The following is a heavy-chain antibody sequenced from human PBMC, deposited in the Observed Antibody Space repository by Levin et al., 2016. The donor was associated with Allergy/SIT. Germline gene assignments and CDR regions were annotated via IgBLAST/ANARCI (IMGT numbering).Heavy chain of an antibody. CDR3: VGYIARRPA. Sequence: GESLKISCTASGFTFNDYGMHWVRQAPGKGLEWVAVISPPGTLTFYADSVKGRFTLSRDNAKNSLELQMNSLREEDTAVYYCVGYIARRPAWGQGTHVTVSS. J-gene: IGHJ5*02. CDR1: GFTFNDYG. D-gene: IGHD5-12*01. CDR2: ISPPGTLT. V-gene: IGHV3-33*05.